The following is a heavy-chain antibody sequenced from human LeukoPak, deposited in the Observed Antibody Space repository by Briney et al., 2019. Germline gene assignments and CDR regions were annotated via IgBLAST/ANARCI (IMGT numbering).Heavy chain of an antibody. D-gene: IGHD6-6*01. J-gene: IGHJ4*02. CDR3: VKDAFSSSYD. V-gene: IGHV3-30*02. CDR2: IHYDRSSE. Sequence: PGGSLRLSCSASRFSFSAYGMHWVRQAPGKGLGWVAFIHYDRSSEYYAESVRGRFTISRDNSKYTLYLEMNSLRPDDSAVYYCVKDAFSSSYDWGQGTLVTVSS. CDR1: RFSFSAYG.